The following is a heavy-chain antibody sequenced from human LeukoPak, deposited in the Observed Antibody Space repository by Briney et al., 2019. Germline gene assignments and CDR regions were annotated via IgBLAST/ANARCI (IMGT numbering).Heavy chain of an antibody. Sequence: SETLSLTCTVSGGSISSGGYYWSWIRQHPGKGLEWIGYIYYSGSTYYNPSLKSRVTISVDTSKNQFSLKLSSVTAADTAVYYCARGRSGYYDRHFDYWGQGTLVTVSS. J-gene: IGHJ4*02. V-gene: IGHV4-31*03. CDR2: IYYSGST. D-gene: IGHD3-3*01. CDR3: ARGRSGYYDRHFDY. CDR1: GGSISSGGYY.